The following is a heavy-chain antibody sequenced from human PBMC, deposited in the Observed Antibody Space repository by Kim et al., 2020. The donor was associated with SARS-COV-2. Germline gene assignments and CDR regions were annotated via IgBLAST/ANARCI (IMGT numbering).Heavy chain of an antibody. Sequence: KFPGRVTITADKSTSTAYMGLSSMRSEDTAVYYCARGGGYDSSGYYDAFDIWGQGTMVTVSS. V-gene: IGHV1-69*04. CDR3: ARGGGYDSSGYYDAFDI. J-gene: IGHJ3*02. D-gene: IGHD3-22*01.